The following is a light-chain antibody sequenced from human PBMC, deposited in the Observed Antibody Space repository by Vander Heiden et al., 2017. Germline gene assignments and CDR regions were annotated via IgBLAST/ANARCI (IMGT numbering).Light chain of an antibody. CDR3: QQDSFYPWT. J-gene: IGKJ1*01. CDR2: QAS. V-gene: IGKV1-5*03. Sequence: DIQMAQSPSSLSASVGDRVTITCRASEHMNNYLAWYQQKPGKAPTLLIYQASTLHSGTPSRFSGRESGTEFTLTISSLQPDDFAIYYCQQDSFYPWTFGQGSRVEIK. CDR1: EHMNNY.